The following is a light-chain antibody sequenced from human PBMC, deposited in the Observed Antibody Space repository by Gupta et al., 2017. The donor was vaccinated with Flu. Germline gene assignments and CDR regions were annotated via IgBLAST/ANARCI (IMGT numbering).Light chain of an antibody. V-gene: IGKV1-39*01. CDR3: QQTYRTPFT. Sequence: DIQMTQSPSSLSAFVGDRVTITCRASQSIDNYLNWYQQKPGKAPKVLISAASTLQSGVPSRFSGSGSGTDFTLTISRRQPEDFASYYCQQTYRTPFTFGHGTKVDI. J-gene: IGKJ3*01. CDR2: AAS. CDR1: QSIDNY.